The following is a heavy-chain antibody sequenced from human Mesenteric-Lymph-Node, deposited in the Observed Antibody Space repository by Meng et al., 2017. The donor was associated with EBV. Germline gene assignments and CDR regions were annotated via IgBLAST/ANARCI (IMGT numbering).Heavy chain of an antibody. Sequence: QVQLLRWGQGLFKPPETLSLPCDVYGDSFSAYYWRWIRQPPGRGLEWIGDVIHSGNTSYSPSLKSRVTISVDTSKRQFSLKLRSMTAADTAVYYCATGWGKANYWGQGTLVTVSS. V-gene: IGHV4-34*12. CDR3: ATGWGKANY. CDR1: GDSFSAYY. D-gene: IGHD3-16*01. CDR2: VIHSGNT. J-gene: IGHJ4*02.